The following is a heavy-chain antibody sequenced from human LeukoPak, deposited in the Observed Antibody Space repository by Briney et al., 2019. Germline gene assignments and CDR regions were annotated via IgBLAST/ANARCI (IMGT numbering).Heavy chain of an antibody. D-gene: IGHD2/OR15-2a*01. CDR2: INPNSGKS. CDR1: GYTFTSYD. J-gene: IGHJ4*02. V-gene: IGHV1-8*01. Sequence: ASVKVSCKASGYTFTSYDINWVRQATGQGPEWMAWINPNSGKSGYAPKFRGRVTVSRDTSISTAYLELSSLRSDDTAVYYCARHLRTTFDYWGQGSLVTVSS. CDR3: ARHLRTTFDY.